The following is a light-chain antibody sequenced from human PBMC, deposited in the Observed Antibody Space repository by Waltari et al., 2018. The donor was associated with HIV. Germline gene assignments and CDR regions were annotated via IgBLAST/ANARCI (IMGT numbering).Light chain of an antibody. Sequence: DIQMTQSPSSVSVAFGGAVSINCRASQNIGKTLAWYQLKSNKAPRLLIYEASRLDDGVPARFSGSESKSNFSLDITNLQSEDHGIYSCQQAKTFPHTFAGGTRVE. CDR1: QNIGKT. CDR2: EAS. J-gene: IGKJ4*01. CDR3: QQAKTFPHT. V-gene: IGKV1-12*01.